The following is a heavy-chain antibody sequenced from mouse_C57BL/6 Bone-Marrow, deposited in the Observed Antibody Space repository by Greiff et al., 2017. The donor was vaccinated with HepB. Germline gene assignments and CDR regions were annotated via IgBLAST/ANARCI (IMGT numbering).Heavy chain of an antibody. J-gene: IGHJ3*01. D-gene: IGHD2-1*01. CDR2: ISSSGST. CDR3: ARTGNYGFAY. V-gene: IGHV3-8*01. Sequence: EVQLQESGPGLAKPSQSLSLTCSVTGYSITSDYWNWIRKFPGNKLEYMGYISSSGSTYYNHSLKNRNSITRDTTNTQYYLQLNSVTTEDTATYYCARTGNYGFAYWGQGTLVTVSA. CDR1: GYSITSDY.